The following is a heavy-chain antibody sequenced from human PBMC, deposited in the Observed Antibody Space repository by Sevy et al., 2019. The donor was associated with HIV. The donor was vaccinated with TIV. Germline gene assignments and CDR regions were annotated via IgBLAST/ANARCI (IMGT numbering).Heavy chain of an antibody. D-gene: IGHD2-21*01. CDR1: GFTFSSYA. CDR2: ISGSGGST. V-gene: IGHV3-23*01. Sequence: GGSLRLSCAASGFTFSSYAMSWVRQAPGKGLEWVSAISGSGGSTYYADSVKGRFTISRDNSKNTLYLQMNSLRAEDTAVYYCAKDRYIVVVIASPRSFDPWGQGTLVTVSS. J-gene: IGHJ5*02. CDR3: AKDRYIVVVIASPRSFDP.